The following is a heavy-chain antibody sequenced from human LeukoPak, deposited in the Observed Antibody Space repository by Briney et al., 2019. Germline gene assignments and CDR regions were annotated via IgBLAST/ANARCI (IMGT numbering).Heavy chain of an antibody. Sequence: GGSLRLSCAASGFTFSSYSMNWVRQAPGKGLEWISYISSSSTTIYYADSVKGRFTISRDNAKNSLYPQMNSLRDEDTAVYYCARATYSGSSCFDYWGQGILVTVSS. CDR3: ARATYSGSSCFDY. CDR2: ISSSSTTI. V-gene: IGHV3-48*02. CDR1: GFTFSSYS. J-gene: IGHJ4*02. D-gene: IGHD6-6*01.